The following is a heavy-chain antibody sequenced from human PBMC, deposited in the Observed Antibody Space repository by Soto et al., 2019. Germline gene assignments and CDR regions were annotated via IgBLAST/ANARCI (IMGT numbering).Heavy chain of an antibody. D-gene: IGHD6-13*01. V-gene: IGHV3-23*01. J-gene: IGHJ4*02. Sequence: GGSLRLSCAASGFTFSSFAMSWVRQAPGTGLEWVSTIGGSGDKTNYADSVKGRFTISRDNSKNTVSLQMNSLRAEDTAVYYCAKRGGGSSWYYFDSWGQGTLVTVSS. CDR3: AKRGGGSSWYYFDS. CDR1: GFTFSSFA. CDR2: IGGSGDKT.